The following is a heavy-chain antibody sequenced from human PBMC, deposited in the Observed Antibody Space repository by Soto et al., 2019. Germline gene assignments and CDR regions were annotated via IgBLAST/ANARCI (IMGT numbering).Heavy chain of an antibody. Sequence: EVQLVESGGGLEQPGGSLRLSCVASGFSFSDYEMNWVRQAPGKGLEWVAYISSGGSTIHYADSVRGRFTVSRDNARNSLYLQMNTLSVEDTALYYCARDRAAGGYWGQGTLVTVSS. CDR2: ISSGGSTI. V-gene: IGHV3-48*03. D-gene: IGHD6-13*01. CDR1: GFSFSDYE. CDR3: ARDRAAGGY. J-gene: IGHJ4*02.